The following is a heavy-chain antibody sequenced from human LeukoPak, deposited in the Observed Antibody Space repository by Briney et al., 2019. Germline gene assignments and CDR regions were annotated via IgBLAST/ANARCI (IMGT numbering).Heavy chain of an antibody. CDR1: GFTFTSYA. J-gene: IGHJ3*02. V-gene: IGHV3-23*01. Sequence: GGSLRLSCAASGFTFTSYAMSWVRQAPGKGLEWVSAITGTGGSTYYAASVKGRFTVPRDNSKNTLYLQMSSLRAEDTAMYYCAKVRDTRDWYKDAFDIWGQGTRVTVSS. CDR3: AKVRDTRDWYKDAFDI. D-gene: IGHD6-19*01. CDR2: ITGTGGST.